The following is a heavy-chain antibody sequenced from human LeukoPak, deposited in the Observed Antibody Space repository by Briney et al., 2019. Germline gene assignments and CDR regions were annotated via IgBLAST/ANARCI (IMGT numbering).Heavy chain of an antibody. CDR1: RASFSRYY. CDR3: ARGARYFDWLLTRYNWFDP. CDR2: IYHSGST. J-gene: IGHJ5*02. V-gene: IGHV4-34*01. Sequence: SETLSLTCAVYRASFSRYYWSWIRQPPGKGLEWIGEIYHSGSTNYNPSLKSRVTISVDTSKNQFSLKLSSVTAADTAVYYGARGARYFDWLLTRYNWFDPWGQGALVTVSS. D-gene: IGHD3-9*01.